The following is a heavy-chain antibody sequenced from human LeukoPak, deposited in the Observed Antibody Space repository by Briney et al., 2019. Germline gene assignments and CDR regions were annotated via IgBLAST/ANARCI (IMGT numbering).Heavy chain of an antibody. J-gene: IGHJ5*02. CDR2: IYYSGST. V-gene: IGHV4-39*07. D-gene: IGHD3-9*01. Sequence: SETLSLTCTVSGGSISSSSYYWGWIRQPPGKGLEWIGSIYYSGSTYYNPSLKSRVTISVDTSKNQFSLKLSSVTAADTAVYYCARNYDILTGGHWFDPWGQGTLVTVSS. CDR1: GGSISSSSYY. CDR3: ARNYDILTGGHWFDP.